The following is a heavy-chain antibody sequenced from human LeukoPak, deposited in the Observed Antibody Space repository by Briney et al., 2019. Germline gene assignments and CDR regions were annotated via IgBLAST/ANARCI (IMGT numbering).Heavy chain of an antibody. D-gene: IGHD6-19*01. CDR3: ATLRRSGWYIGD. Sequence: ASVKVSCKASGYTFTGYYMHWVRQAPGQGLEWMGWINPNTGVTNYAEKFQGRVTMTRDTSMTTAYMELSSLRSDDTAMYYCATLRRSGWYIGDWGQGTLVTVSS. J-gene: IGHJ4*02. V-gene: IGHV1-2*02. CDR2: INPNTGVT. CDR1: GYTFTGYY.